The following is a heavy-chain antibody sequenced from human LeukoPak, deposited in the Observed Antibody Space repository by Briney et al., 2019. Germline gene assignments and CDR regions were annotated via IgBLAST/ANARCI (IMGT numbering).Heavy chain of an antibody. Sequence: GGSLRLSCAASGFTFSSYAMSWVRQPPGKGLEWVSAISGSGGSTYYADSVKGRFTISRDNSKNTLYLQMNSLRAEDTAVYYCAKGGDCSGGSCYEGSAWFDYWGQGTLVTVSS. V-gene: IGHV3-23*01. CDR1: GFTFSSYA. CDR3: AKGGDCSGGSCYEGSAWFDY. D-gene: IGHD2-15*01. CDR2: ISGSGGST. J-gene: IGHJ4*02.